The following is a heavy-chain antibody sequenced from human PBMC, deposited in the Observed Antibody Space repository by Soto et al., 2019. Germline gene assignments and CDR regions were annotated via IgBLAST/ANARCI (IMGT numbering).Heavy chain of an antibody. CDR2: IYSGGST. CDR3: ARVRRDYYDSSGYFEYFQH. D-gene: IGHD3-22*01. CDR1: GFTVSSNY. J-gene: IGHJ1*01. V-gene: IGHV3-53*04. Sequence: GSLRLSCAASGFTVSSNYMSWVRQAPGKGLEWVSVIYSGGSTYYADSVKGRFTISRHNSKNTLYLQMNSLRAEDTAVYYCARVRRDYYDSSGYFEYFQHWGQGTLVTVSS.